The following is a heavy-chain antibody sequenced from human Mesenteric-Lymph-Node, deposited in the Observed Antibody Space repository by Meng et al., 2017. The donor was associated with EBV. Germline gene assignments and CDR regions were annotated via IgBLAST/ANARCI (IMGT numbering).Heavy chain of an antibody. J-gene: IGHJ4*02. CDR2: IILFFGSP. CDR1: GGTHNSYS. Sequence: QVQVGHAGAEVTKPWSSVNVSCKASGGTHNSYSIGWVRQAPGQGLEWMGGIILFFGSPNYAHKFQGRLTISADESTSTVYMELSSLRSEDTAVYYCARDHDSSGYSFYYWGQGTLVTVSS. V-gene: IGHV1-69*01. CDR3: ARDHDSSGYSFYY. D-gene: IGHD3-22*01.